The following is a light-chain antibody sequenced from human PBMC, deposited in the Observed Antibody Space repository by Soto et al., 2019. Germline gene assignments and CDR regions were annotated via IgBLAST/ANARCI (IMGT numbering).Light chain of an antibody. J-gene: IGLJ1*01. Sequence: QSVLTRPPSASGTPGQRVTISCSGSSSNIGSNYVYWYQQLPGTAPKLLIYRNNQRPSGVSNRFSGSKSGNTASLTISGLQAEDEADYYCCSYAGSSFYVFGTGTKVTVL. CDR3: CSYAGSSFYV. CDR1: SSNIGSNY. CDR2: RNN. V-gene: IGLV1-47*01.